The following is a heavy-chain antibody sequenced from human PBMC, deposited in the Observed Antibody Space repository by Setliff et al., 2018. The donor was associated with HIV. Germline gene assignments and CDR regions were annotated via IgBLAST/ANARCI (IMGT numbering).Heavy chain of an antibody. CDR2: IYTSGST. D-gene: IGHD3-22*01. J-gene: IGHJ4*02. Sequence: SETLSLTCIVSGGSISSGSYYWSWIRQPAGKGLEWIGRIYTSGSTNYNPSLKSRVTISVDTSKNQFSLKLSSLTAADTAVYYCAYDSNAYYYVYWGQGTLVTVSS. CDR3: AYDSNAYYYVY. V-gene: IGHV4-61*02. CDR1: GGSISSGSYY.